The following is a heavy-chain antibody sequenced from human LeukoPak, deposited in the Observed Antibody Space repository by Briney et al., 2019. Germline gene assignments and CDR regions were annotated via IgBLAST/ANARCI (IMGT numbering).Heavy chain of an antibody. V-gene: IGHV3-21*01. CDR1: GFTFSSYS. D-gene: IGHD6-13*01. Sequence: GGSLRLSCAASGFTFSSYSVNWVRQAPGKGLEWVSFISSSRSYIYYADSVKGRFTISRDNAKNSLYLQMNSLRAEDTAVYYCARFMAAPYYFDYWGRGTLVTVSS. CDR2: ISSSRSYI. CDR3: ARFMAAPYYFDY. J-gene: IGHJ4*02.